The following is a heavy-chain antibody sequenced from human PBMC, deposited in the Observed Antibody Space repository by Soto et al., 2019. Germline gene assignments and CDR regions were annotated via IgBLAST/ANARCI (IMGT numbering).Heavy chain of an antibody. V-gene: IGHV3-7*01. CDR2: IKHDGSEK. CDR1: GFSFSSYW. J-gene: IGHJ1*01. CDR3: ARAPTYYDFWSGYKYFQY. Sequence: GGSLRLSCAASGFSFSSYWMSWVRQAPGKGLEWAASIKHDGSEKYYVDSVEGRLTISRDNVKNSLFLQMSSLTVEDTAVYYCARAPTYYDFWSGYKYFQYWGQGTLVTVSS. D-gene: IGHD3-3*01.